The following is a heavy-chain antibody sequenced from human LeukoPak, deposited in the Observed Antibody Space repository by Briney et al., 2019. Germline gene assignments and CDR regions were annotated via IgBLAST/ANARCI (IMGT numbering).Heavy chain of an antibody. D-gene: IGHD6-13*01. Sequence: PAGSLSLSCAASGCTFDDYAMHWVRQTPERGLEWVSVISCDGGATYYADSMKGRFTISRDNSKNYMYLRIDSLRREDTAVSYCAKDPSSRRLGSYGMDVWGKGTPVTVSP. CDR1: GCTFDDYA. V-gene: IGHV3-43D*04. CDR2: ISCDGGAT. CDR3: AKDPSSRRLGSYGMDV. J-gene: IGHJ6*04.